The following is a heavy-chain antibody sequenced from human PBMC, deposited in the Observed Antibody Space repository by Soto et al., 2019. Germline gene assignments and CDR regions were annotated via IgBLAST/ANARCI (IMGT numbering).Heavy chain of an antibody. Sequence: QVQLVQSGAEVKKPGASVKVSCKASGYTFTDYYMHWVRQAPGQGLEWMGWINPNSGGTNYAQKFQGWVTMTRDTSISTAYMELSRLRSDDTAVYYCAREGGEAVAVDDAFDLWGQGTMVTVSS. V-gene: IGHV1-2*04. CDR3: AREGGEAVAVDDAFDL. D-gene: IGHD6-19*01. J-gene: IGHJ3*01. CDR2: INPNSGGT. CDR1: GYTFTDYY.